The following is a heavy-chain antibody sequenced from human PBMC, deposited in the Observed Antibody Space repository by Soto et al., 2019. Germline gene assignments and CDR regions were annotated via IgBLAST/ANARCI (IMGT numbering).Heavy chain of an antibody. D-gene: IGHD6-19*01. V-gene: IGHV3-30*03. CDR3: ARSEQYQVFAFDI. CDR1: GFTFSSYG. CDR2: ITYAVSNK. Sequence: QVQLVESGGGVVQPGTSLRLSCAASGFTFSSYGMHWVRQAPGKGLEWVALITYAVSNKNYADSVKGRFTISRDNSKNTLYLQMNSLRPEDTAVYYCARSEQYQVFAFDIWGQGTMVTASS. J-gene: IGHJ3*02.